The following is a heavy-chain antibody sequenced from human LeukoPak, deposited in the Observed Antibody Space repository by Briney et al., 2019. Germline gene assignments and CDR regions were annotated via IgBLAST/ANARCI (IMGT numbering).Heavy chain of an antibody. D-gene: IGHD6-6*01. J-gene: IGHJ6*03. CDR1: GYSFTSYW. CDR2: IYPGDSDT. CDR3: ARRGSSYYYYFRDL. Sequence: GESLKISCKGSGYSFTSYWLGWVRQRPGEGLEWMGIIYPGDSDTRYSPSCQGQVTLSADKSISTAYLQSSSLKASDTAMYYCARRGSSYYYYFRDLWGKGTSDTVSS. V-gene: IGHV5-51*01.